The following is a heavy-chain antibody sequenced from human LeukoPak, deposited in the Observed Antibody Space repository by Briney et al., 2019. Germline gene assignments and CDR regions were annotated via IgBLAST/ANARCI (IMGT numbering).Heavy chain of an antibody. J-gene: IGHJ5*02. D-gene: IGHD4-11*01. V-gene: IGHV1-69*13. CDR1: GGTFTSYA. CDR2: IIPIFGTA. CDR3: ARDGGNYPWFDP. Sequence: SVKVSCKASGGTFTSYAISWVRQARGQGREWMGGIIPIFGTANYAQKFQGRVTITADESTSTAYMELSSLRSEDTAVYYCARDGGNYPWFDPWGQGTLVTVSS.